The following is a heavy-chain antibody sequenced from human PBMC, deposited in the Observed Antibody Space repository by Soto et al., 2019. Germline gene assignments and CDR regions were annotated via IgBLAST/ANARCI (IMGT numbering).Heavy chain of an antibody. D-gene: IGHD2-2*01. Sequence: GGSLRLSCAASGFTFSGDWMHWVRQAAGKGLVWVSCINMDGSSTNYADSVKGRFTISRDNAKNTLYLQMNSLRVDDTAVYYCARGPRGLYHHDYWGQGALVTVSS. J-gene: IGHJ4*02. CDR2: INMDGSST. CDR1: GFTFSGDW. CDR3: ARGPRGLYHHDY. V-gene: IGHV3-74*01.